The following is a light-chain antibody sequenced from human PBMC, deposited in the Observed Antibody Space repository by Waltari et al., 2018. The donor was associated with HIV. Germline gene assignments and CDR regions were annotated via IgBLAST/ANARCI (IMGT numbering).Light chain of an antibody. CDR3: LMCVNGVVV. Sequence: QAVVTQEPSLTVSPGGTVTLTCASSTGAVTSGHCPYWFQRRPGQAPKTLIYDTTNRLSWSPARVSGSLLGGKAALALSGAQCEDEADYFCLMCVNGVVVFGGGTTLTVL. CDR2: DTT. V-gene: IGLV7-46*01. J-gene: IGLJ2*01. CDR1: TGAVTSGHC.